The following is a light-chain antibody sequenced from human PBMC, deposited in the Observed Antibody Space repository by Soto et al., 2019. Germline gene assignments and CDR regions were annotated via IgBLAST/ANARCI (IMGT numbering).Light chain of an antibody. CDR3: QQRSNPFT. Sequence: EIVLTQSPATLSLSPGERATLSCRASQSVSSYLAWYQQKPGQAPRLLIYDASNRATGIPARFSGSGSGTVFTLTISSLEPEDFSFYYCQQRSNPFTFGPGTKVDIK. J-gene: IGKJ3*01. CDR1: QSVSSY. V-gene: IGKV3-11*01. CDR2: DAS.